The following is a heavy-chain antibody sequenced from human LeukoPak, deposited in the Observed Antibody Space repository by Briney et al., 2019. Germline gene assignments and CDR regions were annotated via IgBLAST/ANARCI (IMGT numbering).Heavy chain of an antibody. CDR3: ASAPNRDWYFDL. CDR1: GGSISSYY. Sequence: SETLSLTCTVSGGSISSYYWSWIRQPPGKGLEWIGYIYYSGSTNYNPSLKSRVTISVGTSKNQFSLKLSSVTAADTAVYYCASAPNRDWYFDLWGRGTLVTVSS. J-gene: IGHJ2*01. V-gene: IGHV4-59*01. CDR2: IYYSGST.